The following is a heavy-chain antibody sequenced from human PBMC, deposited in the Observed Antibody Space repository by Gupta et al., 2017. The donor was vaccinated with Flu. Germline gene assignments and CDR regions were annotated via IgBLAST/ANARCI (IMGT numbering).Heavy chain of an antibody. J-gene: IGHJ4*02. V-gene: IGHV3-7*01. Sequence: EVQLVESGGGLVQPGGSVRPSCAASGFTFSTYWMTWVRQAPGKGPEGVGNIKQDGSEKYYADSVKGRFTISRDNAKNSMYLQMNDLRAEDTAVYFCVRDFRFQSDYWGQGTLVIVSS. D-gene: IGHD3-10*01. CDR1: GFTFSTYW. CDR3: VRDFRFQSDY. CDR2: IKQDGSEK.